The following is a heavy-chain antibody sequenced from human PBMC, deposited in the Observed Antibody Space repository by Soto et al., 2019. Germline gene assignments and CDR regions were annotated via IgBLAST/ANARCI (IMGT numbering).Heavy chain of an antibody. J-gene: IGHJ4*02. CDR3: AKDAVYNDGLWLAAN. Sequence: EVQLLESGGGLVQPGGSLRLSCAASGFTFSSYAMSWVRQAPGKGLEWVSAISGSGGSTYYADSVKGRFTISRDNSKNTLYLQMHSLRAEDTARYYCAKDAVYNDGLWLAANWGQGTLVTVSS. CDR2: ISGSGGST. CDR1: GFTFSSYA. V-gene: IGHV3-23*01. D-gene: IGHD6-25*01.